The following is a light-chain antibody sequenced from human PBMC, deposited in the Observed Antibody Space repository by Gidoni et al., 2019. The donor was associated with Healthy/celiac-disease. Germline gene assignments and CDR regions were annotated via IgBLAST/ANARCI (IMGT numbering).Light chain of an antibody. V-gene: IGKV1-5*03. Sequence: DIQMTKSPSTLSASVGDRVTITCRASQSISSWLAWYQQKPGKAPKLLIYKASSVESGVPSRFNGSVSGTEFTLTISSLQPDDFATHYCQQYNSYSEYTFGQGTKLEIK. CDR1: QSISSW. CDR3: QQYNSYSEYT. J-gene: IGKJ2*01. CDR2: KAS.